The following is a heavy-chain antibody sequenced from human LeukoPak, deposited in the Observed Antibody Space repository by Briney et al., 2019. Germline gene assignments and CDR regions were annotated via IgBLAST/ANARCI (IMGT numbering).Heavy chain of an antibody. Sequence: PSETLSLTCAVYGGSFSGYYWSWIRQPPGKGLEWIGEINHSGSTNYNPSLKSRVTISVDTSKNQFSLELRSVTAADTAVYYCARGRGVVVRDWCDSWGQGTLVTVSS. CDR2: INHSGST. CDR1: GGSFSGYY. J-gene: IGHJ5*01. CDR3: ARGRGVVVRDWCDS. D-gene: IGHD3-22*01. V-gene: IGHV4-34*01.